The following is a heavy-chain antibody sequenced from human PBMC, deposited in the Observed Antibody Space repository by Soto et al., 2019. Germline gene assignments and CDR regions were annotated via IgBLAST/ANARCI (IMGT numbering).Heavy chain of an antibody. Sequence: TGGSLRLSCAASGFTFSNYVMYWVRQAPGKGLEWVAVISYNGTNKYYADSVKGRFTISRDNSKNTLYLQMNSLRAEDTAVYYCASDPVVYCTGCSCYRDVFDIRRRRTMVTGSS. CDR3: ASDPVVYCTGCSCYRDVFDI. D-gene: IGHD2-15*01. CDR2: ISYNGTNK. J-gene: IGHJ3*02. CDR1: GFTFSNYV. V-gene: IGHV3-30-3*01.